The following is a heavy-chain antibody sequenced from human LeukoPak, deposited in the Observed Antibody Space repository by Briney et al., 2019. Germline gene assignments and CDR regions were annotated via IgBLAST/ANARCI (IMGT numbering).Heavy chain of an antibody. CDR1: GGSISSYY. CDR3: ARDGVRGDPFDY. CDR2: IYYSGST. D-gene: IGHD2-21*01. Sequence: SETLSLTCTVSGGSISSYYWSWIRPPPGKGLEWIGYIYYSGSTNYNPSLKRRVTISVDTSKNQFSLKLSSVTAADTAVYYCARDGVRGDPFDYWGQGTLATVSS. V-gene: IGHV4-59*01. J-gene: IGHJ4*02.